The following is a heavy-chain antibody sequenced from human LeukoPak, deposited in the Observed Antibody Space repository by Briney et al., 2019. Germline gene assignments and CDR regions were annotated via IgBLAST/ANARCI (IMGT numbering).Heavy chain of an antibody. V-gene: IGHV1-46*01. J-gene: IGHJ4*02. CDR2: INPSGGST. CDR1: GYTFTTYY. CDR3: ARVRNYGDYQDY. Sequence: ASVRVSCTESGYTFTTYYMHWVRQATGQGLEWMGIINPSGGSTSYAQKFQGRVTMTRDTSTSTVYMELSSLRSEDTAVYYCARVRNYGDYQDYWGQGTLVTVSS. D-gene: IGHD4-17*01.